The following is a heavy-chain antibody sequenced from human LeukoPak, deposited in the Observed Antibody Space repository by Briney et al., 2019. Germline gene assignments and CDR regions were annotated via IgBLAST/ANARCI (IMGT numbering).Heavy chain of an antibody. CDR1: GVSFNTYY. CDR2: VSPGGYI. Sequence: PSETLSLTCTVSGVSFNTYYWSWIRQSPGKGLEWIGEVSPGGYIKYNPSLKSRVTISVDTSESQLSLRLSSVTAADTAMYYCARIRCGHTGDICYNHWAQGTLVIVSS. CDR3: ARIRCGHTGDICYNH. D-gene: IGHD2-8*02. J-gene: IGHJ5*02. V-gene: IGHV4-34*01.